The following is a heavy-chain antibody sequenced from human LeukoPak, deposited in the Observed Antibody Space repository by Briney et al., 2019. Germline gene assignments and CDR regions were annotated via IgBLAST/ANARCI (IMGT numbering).Heavy chain of an antibody. CDR3: AREGFTNYGGRYYYYGMDV. D-gene: IGHD4-23*01. J-gene: IGHJ6*02. Sequence: PGGSLRLSCSASGFTFSAYAMYWVRQAPGKGLEYVSGISNNGGSSFYADSVKGRFTISRDNSRNTLYLQMSSLRAEDTAVYYCAREGFTNYGGRYYYYGMDVWGPGTTVTVSS. V-gene: IGHV3-64D*09. CDR1: GFTFSAYA. CDR2: ISNNGGSS.